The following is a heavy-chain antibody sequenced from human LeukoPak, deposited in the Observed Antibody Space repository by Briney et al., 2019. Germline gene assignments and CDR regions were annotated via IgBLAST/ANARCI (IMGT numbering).Heavy chain of an antibody. D-gene: IGHD5-24*01. CDR3: ARDPRDGYNLYFDY. Sequence: SETLSLTCTVSGGSISSYYWSWIRQPPGKGLEWIGSIYHSGSTYYNPSLKSRVTISVDTSKNQFSLKLSSVTAADTAVYYCARDPRDGYNLYFDYWGQGTLVTVSS. J-gene: IGHJ4*02. CDR2: IYHSGST. CDR1: GGSISSYY. V-gene: IGHV4-38-2*02.